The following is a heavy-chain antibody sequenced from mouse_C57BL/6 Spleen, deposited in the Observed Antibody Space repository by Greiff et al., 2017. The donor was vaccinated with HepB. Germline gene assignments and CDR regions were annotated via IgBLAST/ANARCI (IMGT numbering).Heavy chain of an antibody. CDR3: AREGKSNWDY. D-gene: IGHD4-1*01. V-gene: IGHV3-6*01. Sequence: VQLKESGPGLVKPSQSLSLTCSVTGYSITSGYYWNWIRQFPGNKLEWMGYISYDGSNNYNPSLKNRISITRDTSKNQFFLKLNSVTTEDTATYYCAREGKSNWDYWGQGTTLTVSS. J-gene: IGHJ2*01. CDR2: ISYDGSN. CDR1: GYSITSGYY.